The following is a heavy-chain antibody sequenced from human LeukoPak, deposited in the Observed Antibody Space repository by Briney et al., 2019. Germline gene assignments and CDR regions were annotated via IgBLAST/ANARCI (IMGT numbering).Heavy chain of an antibody. CDR3: ARESAYSGWFDY. CDR2: IHYRGST. J-gene: IGHJ4*02. Sequence: PSETLSLTCTVSGGSISGYYWSWIRQPPGKGVEWIAYIHYRGSTDYNPSLKSRVTISVDTSKNQFSLKLNSVTAADTAVYYCARESAYSGWFDYWGQGTLVTVSS. V-gene: IGHV4-59*01. CDR1: GGSISGYY. D-gene: IGHD6-19*01.